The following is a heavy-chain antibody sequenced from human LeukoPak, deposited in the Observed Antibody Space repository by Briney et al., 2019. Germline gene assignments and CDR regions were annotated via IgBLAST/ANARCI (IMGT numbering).Heavy chain of an antibody. CDR2: ISGSGGST. D-gene: IGHD4-17*01. Sequence: GGSLRLSCAASGFTFSSYAMSWVRQAPGKGLEWVSAISGSGGSTYYADSVKGRFTISRDNSKNTLYLQMNSLRAEDTAVYYCAKPPQDYGDYGHEFDYWGQGALVTVSS. J-gene: IGHJ4*02. CDR3: AKPPQDYGDYGHEFDY. CDR1: GFTFSSYA. V-gene: IGHV3-23*01.